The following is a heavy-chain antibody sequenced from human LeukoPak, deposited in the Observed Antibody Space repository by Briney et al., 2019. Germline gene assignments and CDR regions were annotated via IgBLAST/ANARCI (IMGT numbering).Heavy chain of an antibody. D-gene: IGHD2-15*01. V-gene: IGHV3-23*01. CDR2: VNDRGTGT. CDR3: AKDRRGGWWDY. CDR1: GFTFSKYA. Sequence: GGSLRLSCAASGFTFSKYAMSWVRQAPGKGLEWVSTVNDRGTGTYYADSVKGRFTISRDNSKNTLYLQMNSLRAEDTAVYYCAKDRRGGWWDYWGQGTLVTVSS. J-gene: IGHJ4*02.